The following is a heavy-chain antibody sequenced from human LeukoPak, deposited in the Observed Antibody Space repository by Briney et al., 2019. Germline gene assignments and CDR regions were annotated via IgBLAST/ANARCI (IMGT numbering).Heavy chain of an antibody. Sequence: SETLSLTCTVSGGSISTYYWSWMRQPPGKGLEWIGYVYYTGSTNYNPSLKSRLTISVDTSKNQFSLKLSSVTAADTAVYYCAREESRGSSLNWFDPWGQGTLVTVSS. V-gene: IGHV4-59*01. D-gene: IGHD6-6*01. CDR3: AREESRGSSLNWFDP. CDR1: GGSISTYY. J-gene: IGHJ5*02. CDR2: VYYTGST.